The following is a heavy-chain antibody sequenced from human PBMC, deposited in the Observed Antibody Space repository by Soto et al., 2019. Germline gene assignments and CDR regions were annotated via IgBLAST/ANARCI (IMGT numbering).Heavy chain of an antibody. CDR2: IHYSGST. CDR1: GGSVNIGTYY. Sequence: SETMSLTCTVSGGSVNIGTYYCSWIRQPPGKGLEWIGFIHYSGSTNYNPSLKGRVTMSVDTSKNQFSLKLTSVNTADTAIYYCTRGGDPYKTGHWGQGTLVTVSS. V-gene: IGHV4-61*01. J-gene: IGHJ4*02. CDR3: TRGGDPYKTGH. D-gene: IGHD2-21*01.